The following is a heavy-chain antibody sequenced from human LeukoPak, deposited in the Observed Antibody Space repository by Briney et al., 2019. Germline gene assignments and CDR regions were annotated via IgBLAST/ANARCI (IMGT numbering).Heavy chain of an antibody. V-gene: IGHV1-18*01. CDR3: ARAVAVANGWFDP. D-gene: IGHD6-19*01. CDR1: GYTFISYG. Sequence: ASVKVSCKASGYTFISYGISWVRQAPGQRLEGMGWISPFNGNTKSAQKVQGRVTMSTDTSTRTAYMELRSLRSDDTAVYYCARAVAVANGWFDPWGQGTLVIVSS. J-gene: IGHJ5*02. CDR2: ISPFNGNT.